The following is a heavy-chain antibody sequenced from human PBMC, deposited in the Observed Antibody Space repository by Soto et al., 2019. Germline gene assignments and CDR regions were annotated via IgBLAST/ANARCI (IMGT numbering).Heavy chain of an antibody. CDR3: ARHWLLPVAGYYFDY. CDR2: IYYSGTT. V-gene: IGHV4-39*01. CDR1: GGSISSSNYY. D-gene: IGHD6-19*01. J-gene: IGHJ4*02. Sequence: SETLSLTCTVSGGSISSSNYYWGWIRQPPGKGLEWIGSIYYSGTTYYNPSLRSRVTISEDTSKNQFSLKVGSATAADTAVYYCARHWLLPVAGYYFDYWSQGTRVTVSS.